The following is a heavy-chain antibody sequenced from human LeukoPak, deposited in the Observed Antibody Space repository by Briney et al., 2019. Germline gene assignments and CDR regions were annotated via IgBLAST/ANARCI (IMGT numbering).Heavy chain of an antibody. J-gene: IGHJ3*02. V-gene: IGHV3-30*03. CDR3: AGSGGDIDDAFDI. Sequence: GRSLRLSCAASGFTFISYGMHWVRQAPGKGLEWVAVIAYDGSNKYYAESVKGRFTISRDNSKNTLYLQMNSLRAEDTVVYYCAGSGGDIDDAFDIWGQGTMVTVSS. D-gene: IGHD2-21*02. CDR1: GFTFISYG. CDR2: IAYDGSNK.